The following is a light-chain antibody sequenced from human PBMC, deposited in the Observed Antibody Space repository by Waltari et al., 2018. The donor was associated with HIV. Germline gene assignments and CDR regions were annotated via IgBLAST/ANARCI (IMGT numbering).Light chain of an antibody. V-gene: IGLV1-40*01. J-gene: IGLJ3*02. CDR3: HSYDSSLDGWV. Sequence: QSVLTQPPSVSGAPGQRVTISCTGSSSNIGADYHVNWYQQLPGTAPKLLIYGYNNRPSGVPDRFSGSKSGTSASLAISGLQAGDEADYYCHSYDSSLDGWVFGGGTKLTVL. CDR1: SSNIGADYH. CDR2: GYN.